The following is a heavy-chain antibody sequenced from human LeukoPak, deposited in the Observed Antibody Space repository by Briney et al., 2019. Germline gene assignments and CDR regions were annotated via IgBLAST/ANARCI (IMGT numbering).Heavy chain of an antibody. D-gene: IGHD2-21*01. CDR3: ARGAKGDLYDY. Sequence: PGGSLRLSCAASGFTFSSYAMHWVHQAPGKGLEYVSAISSNGDSTYYVNSVKGRFTISRDNSKNTLYLQMGSLRAEDMAVYYCARGAKGDLYDYWGQGTLVTVSS. J-gene: IGHJ4*02. CDR2: ISSNGDST. V-gene: IGHV3-64*01. CDR1: GFTFSSYA.